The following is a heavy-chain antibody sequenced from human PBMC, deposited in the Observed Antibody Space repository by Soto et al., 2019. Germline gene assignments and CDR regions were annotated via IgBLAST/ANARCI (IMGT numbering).Heavy chain of an antibody. D-gene: IGHD3-10*01. V-gene: IGHV4-31*03. CDR1: GGSISSGGYY. Sequence: SETLSLTCTVSGGSISSGGYYWSWIRQHPGKGLEWIGYIYYSGSTYYNPSLKSRVTISVDTSKNQFSLKLSSVTAADTAVYYCARVMVTIFRGIIEDYQYAMDVWGQGTTVTVSS. CDR2: IYYSGST. J-gene: IGHJ6*02. CDR3: ARVMVTIFRGIIEDYQYAMDV.